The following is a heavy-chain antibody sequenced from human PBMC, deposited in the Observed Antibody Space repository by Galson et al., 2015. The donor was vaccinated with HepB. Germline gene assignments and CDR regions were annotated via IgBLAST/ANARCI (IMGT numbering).Heavy chain of an antibody. Sequence: SVKVSCKASGYTFTGYYMHWVRQAPGQGLEWMGRINPNSGGTNYAQKFQGRVTMTRDTSISTAYMELSRLRSDDTAVYYCARDHGQWARVEGYCSSTSCLDAFDIWGQGTMVTVSS. J-gene: IGHJ3*02. D-gene: IGHD2-2*01. CDR1: GYTFTGYY. CDR3: ARDHGQWARVEGYCSSTSCLDAFDI. CDR2: INPNSGGT. V-gene: IGHV1-2*06.